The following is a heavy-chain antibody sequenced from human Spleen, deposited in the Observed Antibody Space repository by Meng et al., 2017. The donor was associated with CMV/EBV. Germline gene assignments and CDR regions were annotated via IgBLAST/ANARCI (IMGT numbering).Heavy chain of an antibody. V-gene: IGHV3-23*01. D-gene: IGHD3-10*01. Sequence: GESLKISCAASGFTFSSYAMSWVRQAPGKGLEWVSAISGSGGSTYYADSVKGRFTISRDNSKNTLYLPMNSLRAEDTAVYYCAKGDYGSGSGGGGPWGQGTLVTVSS. CDR3: AKGDYGSGSGGGGP. CDR1: GFTFSSYA. J-gene: IGHJ5*02. CDR2: ISGSGGST.